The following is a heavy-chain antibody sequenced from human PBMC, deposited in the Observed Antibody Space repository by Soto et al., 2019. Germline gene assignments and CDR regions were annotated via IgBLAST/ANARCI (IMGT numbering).Heavy chain of an antibody. CDR3: ARVKTTVKTWWLDP. Sequence: GGSLRLSCAASGFSFSDYYMSWIRQAPGKGLEWLSYISTSGSTIYYADSVKGRFTISRDNAKNSLYLQLNSLRAEDTAVYLCARVKTTVKTWWLDPWGQGTLVTVSS. J-gene: IGHJ5*02. D-gene: IGHD4-17*01. V-gene: IGHV3-11*01. CDR2: ISTSGSTI. CDR1: GFSFSDYY.